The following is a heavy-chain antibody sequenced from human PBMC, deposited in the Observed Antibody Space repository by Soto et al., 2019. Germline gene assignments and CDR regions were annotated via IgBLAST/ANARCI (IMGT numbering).Heavy chain of an antibody. J-gene: IGHJ4*02. D-gene: IGHD6-19*01. CDR1: GFTFSSYG. V-gene: IGHV3-33*01. Sequence: GGSLRLSCAASGFTFSSYGMHWVRQAPGKGLEWVAVIWYDGSNKYYADSVKGRFTISRDNSKNTLYLQMNSLRAEDTALYYCARGGAVAGRHVFDYWGQGTLVTVSS. CDR2: IWYDGSNK. CDR3: ARGGAVAGRHVFDY.